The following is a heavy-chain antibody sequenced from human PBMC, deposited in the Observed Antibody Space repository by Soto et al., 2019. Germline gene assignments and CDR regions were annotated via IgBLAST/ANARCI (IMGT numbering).Heavy chain of an antibody. D-gene: IGHD3-16*02. CDR1: GGSISSGYYY. CDR2: IYYSGNT. J-gene: IGHJ6*02. V-gene: IGHV4-30-4*01. Sequence: PSETLSLTCSVSGGSISSGYYYWSWIRQPPGKGLEWIGNIYYSGNTCYNPSLKSPLIISIDTSKNQLSLKVGSVTAADTAVYYCASYSLYGMDVWGQGTTVTVSS. CDR3: ASYSLYGMDV.